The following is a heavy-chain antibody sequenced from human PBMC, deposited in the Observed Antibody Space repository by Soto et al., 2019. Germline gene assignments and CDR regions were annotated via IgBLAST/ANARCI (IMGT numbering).Heavy chain of an antibody. V-gene: IGHV3-74*01. CDR1: GFTFSSYW. J-gene: IGHJ4*02. CDR2: INSDGSST. Sequence: EVQLVESGGGLVQPGGSLRLSCAASGFTFSSYWMHWVRQAPGKGLVWVSRINSDGSSTSYADPVKGRFTISRDNAKNTLYLQMTSLRAEDTAVYYCVRTSLVVAAATREDYWGQGTLVTVSS. D-gene: IGHD2-15*01. CDR3: VRTSLVVAAATREDY.